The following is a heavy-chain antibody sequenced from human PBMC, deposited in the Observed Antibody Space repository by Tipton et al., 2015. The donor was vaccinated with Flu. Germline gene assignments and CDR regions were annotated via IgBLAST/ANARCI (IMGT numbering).Heavy chain of an antibody. J-gene: IGHJ4*02. V-gene: IGHV4-59*12. D-gene: IGHD3-10*01. CDR3: ARGSGSGTFMIFDL. CDR2: IYYSGST. CDR1: GGSISSYY. Sequence: TLSLTCTVSGGSISSYYCNWIRQPPGKGLEWIGYIYYSGSTNYNPSLKSRLTMSVDASKQQFSLKLSSVTAADTAVYYCARGSGSGTFMIFDLWGQGTLVTVSS.